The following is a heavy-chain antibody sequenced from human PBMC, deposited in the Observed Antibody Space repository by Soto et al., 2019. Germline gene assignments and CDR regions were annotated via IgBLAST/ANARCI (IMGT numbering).Heavy chain of an antibody. V-gene: IGHV3-21*01. CDR2: ISISSSYI. CDR3: ARDSSSGWSDY. Sequence: GGSLRLSCAASVFTFSSYSMNWVRQAPGKWLEWFSSISISSSYIXXADSVKGRXTISRYSSKNSXYLQMXSLRAEDTAVYYCARDSSSGWSDYWRQGTLVAVSS. D-gene: IGHD6-19*01. J-gene: IGHJ4*02. CDR1: VFTFSSYS.